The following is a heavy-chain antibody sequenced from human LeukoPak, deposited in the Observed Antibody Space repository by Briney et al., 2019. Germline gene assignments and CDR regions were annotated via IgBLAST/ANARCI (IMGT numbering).Heavy chain of an antibody. CDR3: TRSSLVRVGTTTFHYYYYMDV. J-gene: IGHJ6*03. V-gene: IGHV3-49*04. D-gene: IGHD1-26*01. CDR1: GFSFADYA. Sequence: TGGSLRLSCIGSGFSFADYAMTWVRQAPGKGLEWVGFMRSRGYGGTSEYAASVKGRFTISRDYSKSIAYLQMDSLKPEDTAVYFCTRSSLVRVGTTTFHYYYYMDVWGKGTTVTVSS. CDR2: MRSRGYGGTS.